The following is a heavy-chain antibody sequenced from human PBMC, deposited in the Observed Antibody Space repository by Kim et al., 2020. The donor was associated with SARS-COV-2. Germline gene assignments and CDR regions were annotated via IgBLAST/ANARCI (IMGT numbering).Heavy chain of an antibody. CDR1: DGSISPYY. J-gene: IGHJ4*02. Sequence: SETLSLSCSVSDGSISPYYWSWIRQPPGKRLEWIGEIHYSGSTKYNPSFKSRATISVDTSKNQFYLKLRSVTAADTAVFFCARHRETDFDYWGQGSLVTV. V-gene: IGHV4-59*01. CDR3: ARHRETDFDY. CDR2: IHYSGST.